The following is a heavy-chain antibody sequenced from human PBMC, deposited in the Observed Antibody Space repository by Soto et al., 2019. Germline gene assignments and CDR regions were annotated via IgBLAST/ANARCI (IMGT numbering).Heavy chain of an antibody. J-gene: IGHJ6*02. CDR1: GFTFSNAW. D-gene: IGHD3-3*01. Sequence: PGGSLRLSCAASGFTFSNAWMSWVRQAPGKGLEWVGRIKSKTDGGTTDYAAPVKGRFTISRDDSKNTLYLQMNSLKTEDTAVYYCTTAGPGGYDFWSGYYTDYYYYGMDVWGQGTTVTVSS. V-gene: IGHV3-15*01. CDR3: TTAGPGGYDFWSGYYTDYYYYGMDV. CDR2: IKSKTDGGTT.